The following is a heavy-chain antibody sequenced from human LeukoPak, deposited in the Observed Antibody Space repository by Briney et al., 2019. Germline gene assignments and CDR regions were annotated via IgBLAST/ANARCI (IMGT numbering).Heavy chain of an antibody. V-gene: IGHV1-2*02. D-gene: IGHD3-10*01. Sequence: ASVKVSCKASGYTFTGYYMHWVRQAPEQGLEWMGWINPNSGDTNYAQRFQDRVTMTRASSISTVYLELSSLRSDDTAVYYCARLDSHFYASGSYWGYFDYWGQGALVTVSS. CDR3: ARLDSHFYASGSYWGYFDY. CDR1: GYTFTGYY. CDR2: INPNSGDT. J-gene: IGHJ4*02.